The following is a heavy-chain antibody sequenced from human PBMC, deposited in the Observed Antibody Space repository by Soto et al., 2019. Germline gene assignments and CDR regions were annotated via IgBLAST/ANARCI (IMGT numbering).Heavy chain of an antibody. J-gene: IGHJ2*01. CDR3: ARGGGSSRSPRRLWYFDL. D-gene: IGHD6-13*01. CDR2: IIPILGIA. V-gene: IGHV1-69*02. CDR1: GGTFSSYT. Sequence: QVQLVQSGAAVKKPGSSVKVSCKASGGTFSSYTISWVRQAPGQGLEWMGRIIPILGIANYAQKFQGRVTIPADKSTSTAYMELSSLRSEDTAVYYCARGGGSSRSPRRLWYFDLWGRGTLGTVSS.